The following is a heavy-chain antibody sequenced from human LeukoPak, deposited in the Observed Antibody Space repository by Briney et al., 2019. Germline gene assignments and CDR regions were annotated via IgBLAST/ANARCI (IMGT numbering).Heavy chain of an antibody. J-gene: IGHJ6*03. CDR3: AREAYCGGPSCFAVNYMDV. Sequence: GGSLRLSCVTSGSGFTFSEVWMGWVRQAPGERLEWVANVKGDGTETYYVDSVKGRFTISRDNAKNSVYLQMNSLRGDDTSLYRCAREAYCGGPSCFAVNYMDVWGKGTTVTVSS. CDR2: VKGDGTET. CDR1: GSGFTFSEVW. V-gene: IGHV3-7*01. D-gene: IGHD2-21*01.